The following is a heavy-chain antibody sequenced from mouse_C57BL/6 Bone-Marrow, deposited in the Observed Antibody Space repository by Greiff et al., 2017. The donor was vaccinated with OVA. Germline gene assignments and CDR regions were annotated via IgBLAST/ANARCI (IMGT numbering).Heavy chain of an antibody. CDR1: GYSFTGYY. Sequence: EVQLQESGPELVKPGASVKISSKASGYSFTGYYMNWVKQSPEKSLEWIGEINPSTGGTTYNQKFKAKATLTVDKSSSTAYMQLKSLTSEDSAVYYCARWGSDYWGQGTTLTVSS. J-gene: IGHJ2*01. V-gene: IGHV1-42*01. CDR3: ARWGSDY. CDR2: INPSTGGT.